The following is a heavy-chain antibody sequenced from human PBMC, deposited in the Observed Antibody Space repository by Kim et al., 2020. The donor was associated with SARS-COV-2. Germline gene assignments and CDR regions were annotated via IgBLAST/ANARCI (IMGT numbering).Heavy chain of an antibody. CDR1: GFTFDDYG. J-gene: IGHJ5*02. V-gene: IGHV3-20*04. CDR2: INWNGGST. CDR3: ARDRGTNRSPPWFDP. Sequence: GGSLRLSCAASGFTFDDYGMSWVRQAPGKGLEWVSGINWNGGSTGYADSVNGRFTISRDNAKNSLYLQMNSLRAEDTALYYCARDRGTNRSPPWFDPWGQGTLVTVSS.